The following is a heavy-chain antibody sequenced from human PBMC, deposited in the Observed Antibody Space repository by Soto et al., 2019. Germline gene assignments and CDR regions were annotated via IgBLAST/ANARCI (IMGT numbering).Heavy chain of an antibody. V-gene: IGHV4-39*01. CDR3: AGVTKFDP. J-gene: IGHJ5*02. Sequence: QLQLQESGPGLVKPSETLSLTCTVSGGSISSSSYYWRWIRQPPGKGLEWIGSIYYSGSTYYNPSLSSRVPMSVDTSKNPFSLQLSSVTAADTAVYYCAGVTKFDPWGQGTLFTVSS. CDR1: GGSISSSSYY. D-gene: IGHD4-17*01. CDR2: IYYSGST.